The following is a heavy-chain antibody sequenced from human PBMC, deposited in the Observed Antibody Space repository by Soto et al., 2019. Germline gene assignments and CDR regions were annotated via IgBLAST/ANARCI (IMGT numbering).Heavy chain of an antibody. D-gene: IGHD2-15*01. CDR1: GYIFTSYW. CDR2: INPSGGST. CDR3: ARVYCSGGSCYSIDY. Sequence: PGESLKISCKASGYIFTSYWITWVRQAPGQGLEWMGIINPSGGSTSYAQKFQGRVTMTRDTSTSTVYMELNSLRSEDTAVYYCARVYCSGGSCYSIDYWGQGTLVTVSS. V-gene: IGHV1-46*03. J-gene: IGHJ4*02.